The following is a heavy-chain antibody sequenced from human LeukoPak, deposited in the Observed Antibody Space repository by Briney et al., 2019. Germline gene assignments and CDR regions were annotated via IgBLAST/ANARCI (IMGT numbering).Heavy chain of an antibody. Sequence: GESLKISWKGSGYSFATYWIGWVRQMPGKGLEWMGIIYPGDSDTRYSPSFQGQVTISADKSINTAYLQWSSLRASDTAMYYCASRYCSGGTCYLNWGQGTLVTVSS. D-gene: IGHD2-15*01. J-gene: IGHJ4*02. V-gene: IGHV5-51*01. CDR2: IYPGDSDT. CDR1: GYSFATYW. CDR3: ASRYCSGGTCYLN.